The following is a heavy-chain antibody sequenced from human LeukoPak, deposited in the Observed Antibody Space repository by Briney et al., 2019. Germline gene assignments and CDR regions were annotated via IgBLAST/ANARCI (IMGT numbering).Heavy chain of an antibody. V-gene: IGHV4-59*01. J-gene: IGHJ6*02. CDR2: IYYSGST. CDR1: GGSISSYY. Sequence: SETLALTCSVSGGSISSYYWSWIRQPPGKGLEWIGYIYYSGSTNYNPSLKSRVTISEDTSKNQFPLKLSSVPAADTAVNYCARFRYGEKSRSSGPYYYGMDVWGQGTTVTVSS. CDR3: ARFRYGEKSRSSGPYYYGMDV. D-gene: IGHD1-26*01.